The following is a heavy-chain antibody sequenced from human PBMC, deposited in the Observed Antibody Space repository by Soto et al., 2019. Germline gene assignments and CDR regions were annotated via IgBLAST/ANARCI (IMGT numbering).Heavy chain of an antibody. J-gene: IGHJ4*02. CDR1: GFTFTRYS. Sequence: GGSLRLSCAASGFTFTRYSMNWVRQAPGKGLEWVSSISSTTNYIYYADSMKGRFTVSRDNAKNSVYLEMNSLSAEDTALYYCARESADLTSNFDYWGQGTLVTVSS. CDR2: ISSTTNYI. CDR3: ARESADLTSNFDY. V-gene: IGHV3-21*01.